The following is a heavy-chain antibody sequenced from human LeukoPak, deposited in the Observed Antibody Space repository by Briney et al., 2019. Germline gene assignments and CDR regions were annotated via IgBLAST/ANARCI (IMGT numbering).Heavy chain of an antibody. CDR3: AIRAFYDSSGLDF. CDR1: GGSIRNYY. D-gene: IGHD3-22*01. CDR2: VSNSGNT. J-gene: IGHJ4*02. V-gene: IGHV4-59*08. Sequence: SETLSLTCSVSGGSIRNYYWTWIRQPPGKGLEWIGHVSNSGNTKYNPSLKSRVTISIDTSKKHFSLNLSSLSAADTAVYYCAIRAFYDSSGLDFWGQGILVTVSS.